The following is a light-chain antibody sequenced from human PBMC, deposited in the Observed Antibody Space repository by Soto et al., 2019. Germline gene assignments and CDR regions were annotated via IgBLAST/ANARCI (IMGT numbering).Light chain of an antibody. CDR1: QSVRSY. V-gene: IGKV3-20*01. J-gene: IGKJ4*01. CDR2: DAS. CDR3: QQYGSSLSLT. Sequence: EIVLTQSPATLSLSPGDRATLSCRASQSVRSYLAWYQQKPGQAPRLLIYDASNRATGIPARFSGSGSGTDFTLTISRLEPEDFAVYYCQQYGSSLSLTFGGGTKVDI.